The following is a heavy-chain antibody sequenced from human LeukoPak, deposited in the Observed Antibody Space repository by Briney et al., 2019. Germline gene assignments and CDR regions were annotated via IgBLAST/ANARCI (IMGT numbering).Heavy chain of an antibody. Sequence: ASVKVSCKASGYTFTGYYMHWVRQAPGQGLEWMGWINPNSGGTNYAQKFQGRVTMTRDTSISTAYMELSRLRSDDTAVYYCARVEPDIVVVPAAKGEIDYYYYYYMDVWGKGTTVTVSS. CDR2: INPNSGGT. CDR1: GYTFTGYY. D-gene: IGHD2-2*01. V-gene: IGHV1-2*02. J-gene: IGHJ6*03. CDR3: ARVEPDIVVVPAAKGEIDYYYYYYMDV.